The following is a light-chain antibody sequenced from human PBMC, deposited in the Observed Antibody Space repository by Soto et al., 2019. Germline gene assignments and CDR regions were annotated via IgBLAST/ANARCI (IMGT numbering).Light chain of an antibody. CDR1: ESVSSY. CDR3: QQYNDWPPWLT. J-gene: IGKJ4*01. V-gene: IGKV3-15*01. CDR2: GAS. Sequence: EIVMTQSPATLSASPGERATFSCRASESVSSYLAWYQQKPGQAPRLLIYGASTRATGIPARFSGSGSGTEFTLTISSLQSEDFAVYYCQQYNDWPPWLTFGGGTKVEIK.